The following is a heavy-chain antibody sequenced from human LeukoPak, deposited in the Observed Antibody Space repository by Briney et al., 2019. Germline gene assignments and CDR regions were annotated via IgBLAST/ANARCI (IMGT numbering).Heavy chain of an antibody. CDR1: GYTFTSYG. CDR3: ARQSLTVTKDYFDY. Sequence: ASVKASCKASGYTFTSYGISWVRQAPGQGLEWMGWISAYNGNTNYAQKLQGRVTMTTDTSTSTAYMELRSLRSDDTAVYYCARQSLTVTKDYFDYWGQGTLVTVSS. CDR2: ISAYNGNT. V-gene: IGHV1-18*01. J-gene: IGHJ4*02. D-gene: IGHD4-17*01.